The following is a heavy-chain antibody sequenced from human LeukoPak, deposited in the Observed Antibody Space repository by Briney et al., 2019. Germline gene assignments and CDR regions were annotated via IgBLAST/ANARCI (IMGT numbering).Heavy chain of an antibody. CDR3: ARGPAGGYSDSQFRGEGPRRHYYYYYGMDV. V-gene: IGHV4-4*02. CDR1: GESISSGTW. Sequence: PSETLSLTCAVSGESISSGTWWNWVRQPPGEGLEWIGEVYHDGSTKCNPSLKSRVTMSVDKSSNQFSLNLNSVTAADTAVYYCARGPAGGYSDSQFRGEGPRRHYYYYYGMDVWGQGTTVTVSS. D-gene: IGHD1-26*01. J-gene: IGHJ6*02. CDR2: VYHDGST.